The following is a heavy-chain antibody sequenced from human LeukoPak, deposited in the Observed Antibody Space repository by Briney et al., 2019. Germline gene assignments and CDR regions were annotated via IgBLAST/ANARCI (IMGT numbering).Heavy chain of an antibody. CDR2: ISTHNGNT. J-gene: IGHJ6*03. Sequence: ASVKVSCKASGYTFSSFGITWVRQAPGQGLEWMGWISTHNGNTEYAQKMQGRVTMTTDTSTSTAYMELRSLRSDDTAVYYCARRRYYDSTYYYYYMDVWGKGTTVTVSS. V-gene: IGHV1-18*01. CDR3: ARRRYYDSTYYYYYMDV. CDR1: GYTFSSFG. D-gene: IGHD3-3*01.